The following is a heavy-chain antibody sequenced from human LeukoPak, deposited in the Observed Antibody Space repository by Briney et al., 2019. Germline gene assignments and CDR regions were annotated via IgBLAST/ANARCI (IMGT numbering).Heavy chain of an antibody. Sequence: SETLSLTCTVSGASISSSSYYWGWIRQPPGMGLEWIGSIYYSGSTYYNPSLKSRVTISVDTSKNQFSLKLSSVTAADTAVYYCAKRSRQYSSGWYGDAFDIWGQGTMVTVSS. V-gene: IGHV4-39*01. D-gene: IGHD6-19*01. CDR2: IYYSGST. CDR1: GASISSSSYY. CDR3: AKRSRQYSSGWYGDAFDI. J-gene: IGHJ3*02.